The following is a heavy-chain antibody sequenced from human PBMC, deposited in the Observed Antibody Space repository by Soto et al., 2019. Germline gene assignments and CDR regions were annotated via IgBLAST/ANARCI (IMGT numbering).Heavy chain of an antibody. J-gene: IGHJ4*02. V-gene: IGHV1-69*01. CDR1: GGTFSSYA. D-gene: IGHD4-4*01. CDR2: IIPIFGTA. CDR3: ASPQSGNYLYYFDY. Sequence: QVQLVQSGAEVKKPGSSVKVSCKASGGTFSSYAISWVRQAPGQGLEWMGGIIPIFGTANYAQKLKGRVTITADEYTRTAYMELSSLRSEDTAVYYCASPQSGNYLYYFDYWGQGTLVTVSS.